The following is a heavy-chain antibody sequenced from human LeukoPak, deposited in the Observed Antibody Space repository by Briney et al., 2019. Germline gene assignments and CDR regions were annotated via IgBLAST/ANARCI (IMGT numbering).Heavy chain of an antibody. CDR2: INPNSGGT. D-gene: IGHD3-22*01. J-gene: IGHJ4*02. V-gene: IGHV1-2*02. CDR1: GGTFSSYA. CDR3: ARGTMIVVVITTDFDY. Sequence: ASVKVSCKASGGTFSSYAISWVRQAPGQGLEWMGWINPNSGGTNYAQKFQGRVTMTRDTSISTAYMELSRLRSDDTAVYYCARGTMIVVVITTDFDYWGQGTLVTVSS.